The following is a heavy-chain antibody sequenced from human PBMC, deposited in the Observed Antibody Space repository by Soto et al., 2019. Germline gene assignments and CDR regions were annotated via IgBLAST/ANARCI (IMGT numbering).Heavy chain of an antibody. CDR3: ARLPLLSSSWYYFDY. CDR2: IYYSGST. J-gene: IGHJ4*02. D-gene: IGHD6-13*01. V-gene: IGHV4-59*08. Sequence: SETLSLTCTVSGGSISSYYWSWIRQPPGKGLEWIGYIYYSGSTNYNPSLKSRVTISVGTSKNQFSLKLSSVTAADTAVYYCARLPLLSSSWYYFDYWGQGTLVTVSS. CDR1: GGSISSYY.